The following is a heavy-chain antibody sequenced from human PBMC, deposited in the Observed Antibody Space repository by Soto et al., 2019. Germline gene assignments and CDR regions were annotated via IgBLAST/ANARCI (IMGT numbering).Heavy chain of an antibody. D-gene: IGHD3-22*01. CDR3: ARFMTYYYDSSGYYASD. V-gene: IGHV1-18*01. J-gene: IGHJ4*02. CDR2: ISAYNGNT. Sequence: ASVKVSCKASGYTFTSYGISWVRQAPGQGLEWMGWISAYNGNTNYAQKLQGRVTMTTDTSTSTAYMELRSLRSDDTAVYYCARFMTYYYDSSGYYASDWGQGTLVTAPQ. CDR1: GYTFTSYG.